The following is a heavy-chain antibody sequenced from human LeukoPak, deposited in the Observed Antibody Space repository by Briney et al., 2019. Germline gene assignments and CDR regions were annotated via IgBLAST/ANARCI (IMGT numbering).Heavy chain of an antibody. J-gene: IGHJ1*01. Sequence: PSETLSLTCTVSGGSISSGGYYWSWIRQHPGKGLEWIGYIYYSGSTYYNPSLKSRVTISVDTSKNQFSLKLSSVTAADTAVYYCARDNPDYDSSGRNFQHWGQGTLVTVSS. D-gene: IGHD3-22*01. CDR1: GGSISSGGYY. CDR2: IYYSGST. CDR3: ARDNPDYDSSGRNFQH. V-gene: IGHV4-31*03.